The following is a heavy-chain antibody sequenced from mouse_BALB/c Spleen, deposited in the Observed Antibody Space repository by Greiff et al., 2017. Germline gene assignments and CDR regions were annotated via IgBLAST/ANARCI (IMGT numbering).Heavy chain of an antibody. J-gene: IGHJ3*01. Sequence: VQLQESGPGLVAPSQSLSITCTVSGFSLTGYGVHWVRQPSGKGLEWLGMIWGDGSTDYNSALKSRLSISKDNTKSQVFLKMNSLQTDDTARYYCARGGTYPFAYWGQGTLVTVSA. D-gene: IGHD2-14*01. CDR3: ARGGTYPFAY. V-gene: IGHV2-6-7*01. CDR2: IWGDGST. CDR1: GFSLTGYG.